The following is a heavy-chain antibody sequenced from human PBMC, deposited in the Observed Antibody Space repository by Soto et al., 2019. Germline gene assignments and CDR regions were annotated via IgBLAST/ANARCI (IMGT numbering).Heavy chain of an antibody. CDR3: ARVRGGSYYEGFDY. Sequence: QVQLQESGPGLVKPSETLSLTCTVSGGSMSSYYWSWIRQPPGKGLEWIGYVYYSGSTKYNPSLQSRVTIAVDTSKNQFSLKLSAVTAADTAVYYCARVRGGSYYEGFDYWGQGTLVTVSS. CDR2: VYYSGST. V-gene: IGHV4-59*01. CDR1: GGSMSSYY. J-gene: IGHJ4*02. D-gene: IGHD1-26*01.